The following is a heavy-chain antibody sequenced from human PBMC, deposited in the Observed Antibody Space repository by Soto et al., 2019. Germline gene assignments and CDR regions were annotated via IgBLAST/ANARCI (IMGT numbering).Heavy chain of an antibody. CDR3: ARVWGGAFDF. D-gene: IGHD3-10*01. CDR1: VGSISSDY. V-gene: IGHV4-59*01. J-gene: IGHJ3*01. CDR2: IYYSGST. Sequence: SETLALACTVSVGSISSDYWSWIRQPPGKGLEWIGYIYYSGSTNYNPSLKSRVTISVDTSKNQFSLKLSSVTAADTAVYYCARVWGGAFDFWGQGTLVTVSS.